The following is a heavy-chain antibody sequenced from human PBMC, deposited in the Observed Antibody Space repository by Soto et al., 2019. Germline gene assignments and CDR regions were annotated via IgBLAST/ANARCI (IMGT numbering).Heavy chain of an antibody. CDR1: GASISERVYS. CDR2: MYHSGST. J-gene: IGHJ4*01. V-gene: IGHV4-30-2*01. Sequence: PSETLCPTCAACGASISERVYSRRWIRQPPGKGLEWIGYMYHSGSTYYNPSLKSRVTISIDRSKNHFSLKLSSVTAADTALCYSARETDNWGLENLVTVSP. CDR3: ARETDN.